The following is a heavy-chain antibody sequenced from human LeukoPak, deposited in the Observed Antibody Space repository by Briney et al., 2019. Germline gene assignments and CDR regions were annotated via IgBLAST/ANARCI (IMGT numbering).Heavy chain of an antibody. CDR1: GYTFTGYY. V-gene: IGHV1-2*02. J-gene: IGHJ4*02. CDR3: ARDRGSGRLGFEY. CDR2: INPNSGGT. Sequence: GPSVKVSCKASGYTFTGYYMHWVRQAPGQGLECRVCINPNSGGTNYAQKLQGSVTITRDTSNSTPHMELHRLTSDDRAVYYCARDRGSGRLGFEYWGQGTLVTVSS. D-gene: IGHD3-10*01.